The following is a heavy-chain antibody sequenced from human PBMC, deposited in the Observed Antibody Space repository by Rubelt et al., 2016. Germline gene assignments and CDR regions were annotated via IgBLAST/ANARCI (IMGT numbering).Heavy chain of an antibody. CDR1: GFTFSSYS. CDR2: ISYDGSNK. D-gene: IGHD4-17*01. J-gene: IGHJ5*02. V-gene: IGHV3-30*18. CDR3: AKHNGDYWGPAVGDWFDP. Sequence: VQLVESGGGLVKPGGSLRLSCATSGFTFSSYSMNWVRQAPGKGLEWVAVISYDGSNKYYVDSVKGRFTISRDNSKNTLYLQMNCLRAEDTAVYYCAKHNGDYWGPAVGDWFDPWGQGTLVTVSS.